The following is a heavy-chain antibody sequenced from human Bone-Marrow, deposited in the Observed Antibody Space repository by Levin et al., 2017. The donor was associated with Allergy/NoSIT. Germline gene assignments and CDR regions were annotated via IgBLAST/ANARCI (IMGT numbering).Heavy chain of an antibody. CDR1: GGSFSGYY. CDR2: INHSGST. V-gene: IGHV4-34*01. J-gene: IGHJ4*02. Sequence: KASETLSLTCAVYGGSFSGYYWSWIRQPPGKGLEWIGEINHSGSTNYNPSLKSRVTISVDTSKNQFSLKLSSVTAADTAVYYCARARGGGGSYSHFDYWGQGTLVTVSS. CDR3: ARARGGGGSYSHFDY. D-gene: IGHD1-26*01.